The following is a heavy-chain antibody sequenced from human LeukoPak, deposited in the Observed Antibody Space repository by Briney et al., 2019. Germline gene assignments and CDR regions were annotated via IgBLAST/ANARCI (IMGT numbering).Heavy chain of an antibody. V-gene: IGHV3-21*01. D-gene: IGHD3-10*01. CDR1: GFTFSSYS. J-gene: IGHJ4*02. Sequence: GGSLRLSCAASGFTFSSYSMNWVRQAPGEGLEWVSSISSSSSYIYYADSVKGRFTISRDNAKNSLYLQMNSLRAEDTAVYYCARDGEGQGDYWGQGTLVTVSS. CDR2: ISSSSSYI. CDR3: ARDGEGQGDY.